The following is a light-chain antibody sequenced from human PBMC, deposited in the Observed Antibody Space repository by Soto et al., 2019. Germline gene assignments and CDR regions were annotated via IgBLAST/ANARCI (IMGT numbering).Light chain of an antibody. CDR1: QSISTY. V-gene: IGKV1-39*01. CDR3: QQSYDTPDT. Sequence: DIQVTQSPSALSASVGDRVTITCRASQSISTYLNWYQQKPGKAPNLLIYDASTLQSGVPSRFSGSGSGTDFTLTISSLQPEDFATYYCQQSYDTPDTFGQGTKLAIK. J-gene: IGKJ2*01. CDR2: DAS.